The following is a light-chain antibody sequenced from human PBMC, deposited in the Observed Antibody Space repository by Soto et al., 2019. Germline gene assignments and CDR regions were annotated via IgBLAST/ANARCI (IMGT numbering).Light chain of an antibody. V-gene: IGKV4-1*01. CDR1: QSVLYSSNNKNY. CDR2: WAS. J-gene: IGKJ1*01. Sequence: DIVMTQSPDSLAVSLGERATINCKSSQSVLYSSNNKNYLAWYQQKPGQPPKLLIYWASTRESGVPDRFSGRGSGTDLPLTISSLQGEDVAVYYCKQYYRTGTFGQGTKVEIK. CDR3: KQYYRTGT.